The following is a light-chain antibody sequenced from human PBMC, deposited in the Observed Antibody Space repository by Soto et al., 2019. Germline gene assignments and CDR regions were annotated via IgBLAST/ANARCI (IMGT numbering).Light chain of an antibody. J-gene: IGKJ1*01. V-gene: IGKV3-15*01. CDR1: QSVSSN. CDR2: GAS. Sequence: EIVMTQSPATLSVSPGERATLSCRASQSVSSNLAWYQQKPDQAPRLLIYGASTRATGIPARFSGSGSGTEFTLTISSLQSEDFAVXYXQXXXNWPXTFGQGTKVEIK. CDR3: QXXXNWPXT.